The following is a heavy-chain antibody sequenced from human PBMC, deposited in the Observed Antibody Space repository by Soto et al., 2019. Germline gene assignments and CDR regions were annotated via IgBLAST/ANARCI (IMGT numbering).Heavy chain of an antibody. J-gene: IGHJ5*02. CDR2: ISSSSSYI. V-gene: IGHV3-21*01. CDR1: GFTFSSYS. D-gene: IGHD4-17*01. CDR3: ARDRGRLTTQEKYNWFDP. Sequence: PGGSLRLSCAASGFTFSSYSMNWVRQAPGKGLEWVSSISSSSSYIYYADSVKGRFTISRDNAKNSLYLQMNSLRAEDTAVYYCARDRGRLTTQEKYNWFDPWGQGTLVTVSS.